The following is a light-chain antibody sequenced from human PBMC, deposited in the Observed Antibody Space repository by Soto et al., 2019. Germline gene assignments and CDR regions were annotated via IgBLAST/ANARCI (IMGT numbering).Light chain of an antibody. V-gene: IGKV3-11*01. CDR3: QARCNWRWT. J-gene: IGKJ1*01. CDR1: QSVRSH. Sequence: EIVLTQSPATLSLSPGERATLSCRASQSVRSHLAWYQQKPGQAPRLLIYDASNRATGIPGRSSGSGSGTDFTLTISNLQPDDVPVSYCQARCNWRWTFGQGVKVEIK. CDR2: DAS.